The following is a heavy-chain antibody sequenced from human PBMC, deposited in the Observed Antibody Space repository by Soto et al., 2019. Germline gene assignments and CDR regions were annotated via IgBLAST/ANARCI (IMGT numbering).Heavy chain of an antibody. CDR1: GGSISSSSYY. CDR2: IYYSGST. D-gene: IGHD3-3*01. CDR3: ASNYDFCSGYYRSLYYYYYKDV. J-gene: IGHJ6*03. Sequence: SETLSLTCTVSGGSISSSSYYWGWIRQTPGKEMERIGSIYYSGSTYYNPSLKRRVTISVDTSKNQFSLMLSSVTAADTAVYYCASNYDFCSGYYRSLYYYYYKDVWGKGTTVTVSS. V-gene: IGHV4-39*01.